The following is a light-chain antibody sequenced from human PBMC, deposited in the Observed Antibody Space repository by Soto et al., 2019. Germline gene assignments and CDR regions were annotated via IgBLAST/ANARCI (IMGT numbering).Light chain of an antibody. CDR1: QSVSSY. Sequence: EIVLTQSPATLSLSPGERATLSCRASQSVSSYLAWYQQKPGQAPRLLMSDASNRATGIPARFSGSGSGTDFTLTISSLQPDDFATYYCQQYNSYPTFGQGTKLEIK. CDR2: DAS. V-gene: IGKV3-11*01. CDR3: QQYNSYPT. J-gene: IGKJ2*01.